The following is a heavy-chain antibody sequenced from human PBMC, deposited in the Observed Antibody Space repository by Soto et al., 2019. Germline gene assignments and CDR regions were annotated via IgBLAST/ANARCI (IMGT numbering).Heavy chain of an antibody. CDR3: LRDGSHLRLTH. CDR2: IGGTDTFT. CDR1: GFTFKNYN. Sequence: GGSLRLSCVASGFTFKNYNMNWVLQAPGKGLERVSSIGGTDTFTYYADSVKGRFSISRDNAKSSLFLQMNSLGAENTAVYFCLRDGSHLRLTHCGQRTLVTVPS. J-gene: IGHJ4*02. D-gene: IGHD3-10*01. V-gene: IGHV3-21*01.